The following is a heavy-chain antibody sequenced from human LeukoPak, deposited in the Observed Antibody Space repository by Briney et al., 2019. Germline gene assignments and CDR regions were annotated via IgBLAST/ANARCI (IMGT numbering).Heavy chain of an antibody. CDR2: IKRNIDGGTT. V-gene: IGHV3-15*01. Sequence: GGSLRLSCAASGFTFSSTWMSWVRQAPGKGLEWVGRIKRNIDGGTTDYAAPVNGRFTISRDDSKNTLYPQMNSLKTEDTAVYYCVTGLGRTDHDYWGQGTLVTVSS. CDR1: GFTFSSTW. D-gene: IGHD1/OR15-1a*01. J-gene: IGHJ4*02. CDR3: VTGLGRTDHDY.